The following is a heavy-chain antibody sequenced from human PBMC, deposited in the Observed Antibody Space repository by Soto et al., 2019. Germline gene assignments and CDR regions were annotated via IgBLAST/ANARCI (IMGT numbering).Heavy chain of an antibody. CDR3: AKEALTVAGNNFDS. J-gene: IGHJ4*02. V-gene: IGHV3-23*01. CDR1: GFTFTTYA. D-gene: IGHD6-19*01. CDR2: ISGSGAGT. Sequence: EIELLESGGGLVQPGGSLRLSCAASGFTFTTYAMGWVRQAPGKGLEWVSSISGSGAGTFYADSVKGRFTISRDNAKKVVYLQMNGLRADDTAVYYCAKEALTVAGNNFDSWGQGTLVTVSS.